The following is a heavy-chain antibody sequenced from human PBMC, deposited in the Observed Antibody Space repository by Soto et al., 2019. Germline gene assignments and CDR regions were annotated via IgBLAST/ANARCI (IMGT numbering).Heavy chain of an antibody. Sequence: TSETLSLTCAVYGGSFSGYYWSWIRQPPGKGLEWIGEINHSGSTNYNPSLKSRVTISVDTSKNQFSLKLSSVTAADTAVYYCARGLVAAAGLYYYYYGMDVWGQGTTVTVSS. CDR2: INHSGST. CDR1: GGSFSGYY. J-gene: IGHJ6*02. V-gene: IGHV4-34*01. D-gene: IGHD6-13*01. CDR3: ARGLVAAAGLYYYYYGMDV.